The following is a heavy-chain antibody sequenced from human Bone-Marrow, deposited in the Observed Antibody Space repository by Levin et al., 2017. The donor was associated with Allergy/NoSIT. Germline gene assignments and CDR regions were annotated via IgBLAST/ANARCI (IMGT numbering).Heavy chain of an antibody. CDR3: ARVNYDSSGYYYYYYFDY. CDR2: THYSGNI. J-gene: IGHJ4*02. Sequence: ASETLSLTCTVSGGSISSGTYYWSWVRQPPGKGLEWIGYTHYSGNIYYKPSLKSRVTMSMDTSKNQFSLELNSVTAADTAVYYCARVNYDSSGYYYYYYFDYWGQGTLITVSS. D-gene: IGHD3-22*01. V-gene: IGHV4-30-4*01. CDR1: GGSISSGTYY.